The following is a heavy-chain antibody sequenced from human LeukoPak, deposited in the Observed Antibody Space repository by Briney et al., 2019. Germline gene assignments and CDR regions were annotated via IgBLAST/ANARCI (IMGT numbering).Heavy chain of an antibody. Sequence: PSETLSLTCTVSGGSISPYYWSWIRQPPGKGLEWIGYIQYSGSTSYNPSLKSRVTISVDTSKNQFSLKLSSVTAADTAVYYCARAFFSMVRGVDYWGQGTLVTVSS. J-gene: IGHJ4*02. CDR2: IQYSGST. V-gene: IGHV4-59*12. CDR1: GGSISPYY. D-gene: IGHD3-10*01. CDR3: ARAFFSMVRGVDY.